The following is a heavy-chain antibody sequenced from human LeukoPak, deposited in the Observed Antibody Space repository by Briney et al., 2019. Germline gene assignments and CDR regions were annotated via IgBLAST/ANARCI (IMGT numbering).Heavy chain of an antibody. V-gene: IGHV3-30*02. J-gene: IGHJ4*02. CDR1: GFTFSTYG. CDR2: IRYDGSEG. D-gene: IGHD6-19*01. Sequence: PGGSLRLSCAASGFTFSTYGMHWVRQAPGKGLDWVAFIRYDGSEGYYADSVKDRFTVSRDNSKNRMYLQMNGLRAEDTAIYYCAKVGYGWYEVDYWGQGTLVTVSS. CDR3: AKVGYGWYEVDY.